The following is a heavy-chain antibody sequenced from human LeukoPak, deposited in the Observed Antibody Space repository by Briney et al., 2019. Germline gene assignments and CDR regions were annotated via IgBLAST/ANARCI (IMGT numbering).Heavy chain of an antibody. CDR2: ISAYNGNT. CDR1: GYTFTSYG. CDR3: ARDKLRIYGSGTYNWFDP. J-gene: IGHJ5*02. V-gene: IGHV1-18*01. Sequence: ASVKVSCKASGYTFTSYGISWVRQAPGQGLEWRGWISAYNGNTNYAQKLQGRVTMTTDTSTSTAYMELRSLRSDDTAVYYCARDKLRIYGSGTYNWFDPWGQGTLVTVSS. D-gene: IGHD3-10*01.